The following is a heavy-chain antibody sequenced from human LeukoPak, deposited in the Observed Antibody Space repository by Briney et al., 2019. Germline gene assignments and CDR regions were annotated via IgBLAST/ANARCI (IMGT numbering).Heavy chain of an antibody. J-gene: IGHJ4*02. D-gene: IGHD6-19*01. V-gene: IGHV3-33*01. CDR2: IWYDGNNK. CDR3: AASGWYEEYYFDY. Sequence: PGGSLRLSCAASGFTFSSYGMHWVRQAPGKGLEWVAIIWYDGNNKYYVDSVKGRFTISRDNSKNTLYLQMNSLRAEDTALYYCAASGWYEEYYFDYWGQGTLVTVSS. CDR1: GFTFSSYG.